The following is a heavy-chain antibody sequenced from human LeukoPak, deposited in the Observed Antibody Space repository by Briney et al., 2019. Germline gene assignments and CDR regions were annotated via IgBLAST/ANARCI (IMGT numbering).Heavy chain of an antibody. D-gene: IGHD3-3*01. CDR2: INHSGST. CDR3: ARVPLFGVVIHYYYYMDV. Sequence: SETLSLTCTVSGGSISSYYWSWIRQPPGKGLEWIGEINHSGSTNYNPSLKSRVTISVDTSKNQFSLKLSSVTAADTAVYYCARVPLFGVVIHYYYYMDVWGKGTTVTVSS. V-gene: IGHV4-34*01. CDR1: GGSISSYY. J-gene: IGHJ6*03.